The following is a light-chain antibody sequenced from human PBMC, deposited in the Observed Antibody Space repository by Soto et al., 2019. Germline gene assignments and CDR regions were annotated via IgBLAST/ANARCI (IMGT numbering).Light chain of an antibody. CDR1: QGVGST. CDR2: DAY. J-gene: IGKJ4*01. Sequence: TQSTVSMSLSPGERVTLSCRASQGVGSTLAWYRQQPGQAPRLLIYDAYIRATGVPARFSGSGSGTEFTLTISSLQSEDFAVYYCQHYKTWPIALGGGTKVEI. V-gene: IGKV3-15*01. CDR3: QHYKTWPIA.